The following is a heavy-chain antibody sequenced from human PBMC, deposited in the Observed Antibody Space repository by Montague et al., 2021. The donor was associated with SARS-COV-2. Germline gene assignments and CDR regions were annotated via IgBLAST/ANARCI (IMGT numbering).Heavy chain of an antibody. D-gene: IGHD3-9*01. J-gene: IGHJ3*01. CDR1: GGSVSSGTYY. Sequence: SETLSLTCTVSGGSVSSGTYYWGWIRQPPGKGLEWVGSIYYSGKSDYNPSLKSRATIFVDTSKNQFSLQLSSVTAADTAVYYCARPQPYYGLLTGNPFDVWGKGTMVTVSS. CDR2: IYYSGKS. V-gene: IGHV4-39*01. CDR3: ARPQPYYGLLTGNPFDV.